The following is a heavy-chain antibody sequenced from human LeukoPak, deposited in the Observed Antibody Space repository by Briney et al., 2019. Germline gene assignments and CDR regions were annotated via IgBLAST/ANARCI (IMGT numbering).Heavy chain of an antibody. CDR2: ISSGSSAI. D-gene: IGHD6-6*01. Sequence: PGGSLRLSCEASGFTFTTYSMTWVRQAPGKGLEWVSIISSGSSAIFSADALKGRFTISRDDAKNLLYLQLNSLRAEDTAVYYWARESFAARWDWGQGTLVTVSS. CDR3: ARESFAARWD. J-gene: IGHJ4*02. V-gene: IGHV3-21*06. CDR1: GFTFTTYS.